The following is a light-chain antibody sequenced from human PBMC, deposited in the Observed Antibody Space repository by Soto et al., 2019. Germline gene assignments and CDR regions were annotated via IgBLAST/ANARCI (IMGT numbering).Light chain of an antibody. CDR3: QPYASYPWT. Sequence: DVQMTQSPSTLSASVGDRVTITCRASQSISSWLAWYQQEPGKAPKLLISEASTLEGGVPSRFSGSGSGTEFALTISSLQPDDFASYYCQPYASYPWTFGQGTKVEIK. J-gene: IGKJ1*01. CDR2: EAS. CDR1: QSISSW. V-gene: IGKV1-5*03.